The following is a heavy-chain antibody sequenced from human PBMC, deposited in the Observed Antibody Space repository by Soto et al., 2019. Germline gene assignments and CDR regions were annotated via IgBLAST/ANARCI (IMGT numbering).Heavy chain of an antibody. CDR2: VSPPFRTS. CDR1: GVSFNNNG. J-gene: IGHJ6*02. Sequence: QVQLVQSGAEVTKPGSSVKVSCKTSGVSFNNNGIGWVRQAPGHGLEWMGGVSPPFRTSNYARKFQGRVSITADASTGTVNMELSSLTSEDTAQYYCARVLYYGSGSYSPYGMDAWGQGTTVTVSS. V-gene: IGHV1-69*01. CDR3: ARVLYYGSGSYSPYGMDA. D-gene: IGHD3-10*01.